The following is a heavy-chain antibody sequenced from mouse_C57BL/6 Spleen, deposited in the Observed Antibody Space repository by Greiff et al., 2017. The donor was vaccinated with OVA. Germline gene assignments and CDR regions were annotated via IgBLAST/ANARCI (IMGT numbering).Heavy chain of an antibody. CDR3: AKGNYDYDFAY. CDR2: IDPSDSYT. V-gene: IGHV1-50*01. Sequence: QVQLQQSGAELVKPGASVKLSCKASGYTFTSYWMQWVKQRPGQGLEWIGEIDPSDSYTNYNQKFKGKATLTVDTSSSTAYMQLSSLTSEDSAVYYCAKGNYDYDFAYWGQGTLVTVSA. D-gene: IGHD2-4*01. J-gene: IGHJ3*01. CDR1: GYTFTSYW.